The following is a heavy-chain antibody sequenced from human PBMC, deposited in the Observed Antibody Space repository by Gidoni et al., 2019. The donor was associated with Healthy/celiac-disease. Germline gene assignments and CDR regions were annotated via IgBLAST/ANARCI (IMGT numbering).Heavy chain of an antibody. J-gene: IGHJ5*02. Sequence: QVQLVQSGVEVKKPGASVKVSCKASGYTFSSYGISWVRQAPGQGLEWMGWIDTNDGSTHYAQNLQGRVTLTTDTSATTAYMELRSLRSDDTAVYYCARDWLCSSTGCLNCFDPWGQGTLVTVSS. CDR3: ARDWLCSSTGCLNCFDP. D-gene: IGHD2-2*01. CDR1: GYTFSSYG. CDR2: IDTNDGST. V-gene: IGHV1-18*01.